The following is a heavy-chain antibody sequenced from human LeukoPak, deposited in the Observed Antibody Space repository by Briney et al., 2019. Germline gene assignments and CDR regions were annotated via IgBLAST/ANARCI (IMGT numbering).Heavy chain of an antibody. CDR3: ARVSGYCSSTSCYTKYTFDY. Sequence: GASVKVSCKASGYTFNNNGITWVRQAPGQGLEWMGWISANNINTNYALKVEGRVTMTADTSTNTAYMELRSLRSDDTAVYYCARVSGYCSSTSCYTKYTFDYWGQGTLVTVSS. CDR2: ISANNINT. CDR1: GYTFNNNG. D-gene: IGHD2-2*02. V-gene: IGHV1-18*01. J-gene: IGHJ4*02.